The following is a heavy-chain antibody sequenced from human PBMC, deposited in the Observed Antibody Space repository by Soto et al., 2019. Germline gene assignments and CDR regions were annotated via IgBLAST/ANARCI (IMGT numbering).Heavy chain of an antibody. V-gene: IGHV5-51*01. CDR1: GYDFTTYW. Sequence: GESLKISCMASGYDFTTYWIGWVRQMPGQGLEWMGIIYPGDSDTKYSPSFQGQVTISADKSINTAYLQWSSLKASDTAIYYCARHYDFWSGQYYYGMDVWGQGTTVTVSS. J-gene: IGHJ6*02. CDR2: IYPGDSDT. D-gene: IGHD3-3*01. CDR3: ARHYDFWSGQYYYGMDV.